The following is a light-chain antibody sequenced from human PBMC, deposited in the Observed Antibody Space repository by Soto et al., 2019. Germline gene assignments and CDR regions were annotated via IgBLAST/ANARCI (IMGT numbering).Light chain of an antibody. CDR2: WAS. Sequence: DIVMTQSPDSLTVSLGERATINCKSSQTVLYSVNNENYLAWYQHKPGQPPKLLIYWASTRESGVPDRFSGSGSGTDFTLTISSLQAEDVAVSYCQQYYSAPRTFGQGTKVEIK. V-gene: IGKV4-1*01. J-gene: IGKJ1*01. CDR3: QQYYSAPRT. CDR1: QTVLYSVNNENY.